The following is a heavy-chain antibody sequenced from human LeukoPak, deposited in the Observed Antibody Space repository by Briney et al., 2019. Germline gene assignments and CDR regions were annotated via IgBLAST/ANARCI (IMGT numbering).Heavy chain of an antibody. Sequence: GGSLRLSCAASGFTFSSYAMNWVRQAPGKGLEWVSAINTGGNTYYADSVKGRFTISRDNSKNTLYLQMNSLRAEDTAVYYCARSVPLGGYKYGYFDYWGQGTLVTVSS. V-gene: IGHV3-23*01. CDR1: GFTFSSYA. D-gene: IGHD5-18*01. CDR2: INTGGNT. J-gene: IGHJ4*02. CDR3: ARSVPLGGYKYGYFDY.